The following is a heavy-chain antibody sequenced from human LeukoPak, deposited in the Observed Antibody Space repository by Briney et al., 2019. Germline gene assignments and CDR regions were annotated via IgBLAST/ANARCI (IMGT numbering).Heavy chain of an antibody. CDR2: IIPIFGTA. Sequence: GGSLRLSCAASGFTFSSYAISWVRQAPGQGLEWMGGIIPIFGTANYAQKFQGRVTIATDESTSTAYMELSSLRSEDTAVYYCASRNSSSIDYWGQGTLVTVSS. D-gene: IGHD6-13*01. J-gene: IGHJ4*02. CDR1: GFTFSSYA. V-gene: IGHV1-69*05. CDR3: ASRNSSSIDY.